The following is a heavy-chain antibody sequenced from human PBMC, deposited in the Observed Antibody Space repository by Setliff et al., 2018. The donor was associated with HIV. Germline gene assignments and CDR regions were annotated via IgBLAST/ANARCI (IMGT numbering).Heavy chain of an antibody. J-gene: IGHJ5*02. V-gene: IGHV4-39*07. CDR3: TRVRLLYSDSSPVWFDP. D-gene: IGHD3-22*01. Sequence: ETLSLTCTVSGGSISSSSYYWGWIRQPPGKGLEWIGSIYYSGSANYNPSLKSRVTISGDTSKNQFSLKLSSVTAADTAIYYCTRVRLLYSDSSPVWFDPWGQGTLVTVSS. CDR2: IYYSGSA. CDR1: GGSISSSSYY.